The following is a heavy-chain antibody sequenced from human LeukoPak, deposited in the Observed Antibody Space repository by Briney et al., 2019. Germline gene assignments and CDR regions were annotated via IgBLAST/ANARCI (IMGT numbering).Heavy chain of an antibody. CDR3: ATLDSYYDNSGRPLVPD. CDR1: GYTLTDFS. Sequence: EASVEVSCNISGYTLTDFSMHWVRQAPGKGREWMGGFNREDDEAIYAPHFQGRVTVTEDTSTDTAYMELSNLRSEDTAVYYCATLDSYYDNSGRPLVPDWGQGTLVTVSS. D-gene: IGHD3-22*01. J-gene: IGHJ4*02. V-gene: IGHV1-24*01. CDR2: FNREDDEA.